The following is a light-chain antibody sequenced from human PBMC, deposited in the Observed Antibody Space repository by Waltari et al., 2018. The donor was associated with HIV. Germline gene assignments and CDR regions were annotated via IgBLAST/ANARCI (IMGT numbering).Light chain of an antibody. Sequence: SFVLTQPPSVSVAPGQTARITCGGNNIGDKTVHWYQQKPGQAPLLVVYDDSDRPSGIPARFSGSNSWNTATLTISRVEAGDEADYYCQVWDASSDHLVIFGGGTKLTVL. CDR2: DDS. J-gene: IGLJ2*01. V-gene: IGLV3-21*02. CDR1: NIGDKT. CDR3: QVWDASSDHLVI.